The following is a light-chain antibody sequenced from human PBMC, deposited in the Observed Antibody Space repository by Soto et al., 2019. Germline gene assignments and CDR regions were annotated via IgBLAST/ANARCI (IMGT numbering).Light chain of an antibody. V-gene: IGKV2-28*01. Sequence: DIVMTQSPLSLPVTPGEPASISCRSSQSLLHSNGYNYLDWYLQKPGQSPQLLIYLRSNRASGVPDSFSGSGSGTDFTLKISRVEAEDVGVYYCMQALQTPPTFGQGTKLEIK. CDR2: LRS. J-gene: IGKJ2*01. CDR1: QSLLHSNGYNY. CDR3: MQALQTPPT.